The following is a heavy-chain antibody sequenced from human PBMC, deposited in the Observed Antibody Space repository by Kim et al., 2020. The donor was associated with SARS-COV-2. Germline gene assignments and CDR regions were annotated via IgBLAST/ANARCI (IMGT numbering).Heavy chain of an antibody. CDR1: GGSISSTTHY. Sequence: SETLSLTCTVSGGSISSTTHYWGWIRQPPGKGLEWIGSMFYSGSTYYSPSPKTRVTISVDTSKNQFSLKLTSVTAADTAVYYCARHLVVREITYNWFDSWGQGTLVAVSS. D-gene: IGHD3-10*01. CDR2: MFYSGST. J-gene: IGHJ5*01. CDR3: ARHLVVREITYNWFDS. V-gene: IGHV4-39*07.